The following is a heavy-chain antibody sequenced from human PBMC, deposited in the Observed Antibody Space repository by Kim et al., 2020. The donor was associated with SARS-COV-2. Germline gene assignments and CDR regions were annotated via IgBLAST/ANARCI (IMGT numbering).Heavy chain of an antibody. CDR3: ARDDGMVRGEHYYYYYGMDV. J-gene: IGHJ6*02. CDR2: IIPIFGTA. Sequence: SVKVSCKASGGTFSSYAISWVRQAPGQGLEWMGGIIPIFGTANYAQKFQGRVTITADESTSTAYMELSSLRSEDTAVYYCARDDGMVRGEHYYYYYGMDVWGQGTTVTVSS. CDR1: GGTFSSYA. D-gene: IGHD3-10*01. V-gene: IGHV1-69*13.